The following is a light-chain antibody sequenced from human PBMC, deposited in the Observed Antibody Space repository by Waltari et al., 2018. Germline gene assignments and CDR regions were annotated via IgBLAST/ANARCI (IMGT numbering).Light chain of an antibody. CDR1: QGIRNY. CDR3: QKYNSAPWT. Sequence: DIQMPQSPSSLSASVGDRVTITCRASQGIRNYLAWYQQKPGKVPQLLIYGASTLHSGVPSRFSGSGSGTDFTLTISSLQPEDVATYYCQKYNSAPWTFGQGTKVEIK. J-gene: IGKJ1*01. CDR2: GAS. V-gene: IGKV1-27*01.